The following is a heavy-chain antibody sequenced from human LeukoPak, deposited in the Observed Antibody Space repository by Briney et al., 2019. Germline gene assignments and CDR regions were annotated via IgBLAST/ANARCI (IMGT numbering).Heavy chain of an antibody. V-gene: IGHV2-70*04. J-gene: IGHJ4*02. CDR2: IDWDDDK. CDR1: GFSLSTSGTR. CDR3: TRISADSGSSPFDY. D-gene: IGHD6-6*01. Sequence: SGPALVKPIQTLSLTCTFSGFSLSTSGTRVNSIRQPPGKALEWLARIDWDDDKFYSTSLKPRLTLSKDTSKNQVVLTMTNMDPVDTATYYCTRISADSGSSPFDYWGQGTLVTVSS.